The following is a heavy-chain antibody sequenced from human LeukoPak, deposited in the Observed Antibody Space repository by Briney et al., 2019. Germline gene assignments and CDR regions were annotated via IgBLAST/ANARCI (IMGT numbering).Heavy chain of an antibody. CDR3: ARDRSLKLPVGFDFDY. V-gene: IGHV1-3*01. CDR2: INAGNGDT. D-gene: IGHD2-15*01. CDR1: GYTSTRYA. J-gene: IGHJ4*02. Sequence: ASLKLSCKASGYTSTRYAIYWVRHAPGQRHDRMGCINAGNGDTKYSQTFQGRVTITRDTSASTAYMDLSSLRSEGTAVYYCARDRSLKLPVGFDFDYWGQGTLVTVSS.